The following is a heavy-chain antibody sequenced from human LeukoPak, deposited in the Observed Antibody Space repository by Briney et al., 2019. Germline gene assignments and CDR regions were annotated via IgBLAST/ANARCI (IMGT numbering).Heavy chain of an antibody. CDR3: ARDLTTYDSSGYSGLDY. Sequence: GGSLRLSCAASGFTFSSYGMHWVRQAPGMGLEWVAVIWYDGSNKYYADSVKGRFTISRDNSKNTLYLQMNSLRAEDTAVYYCARDLTTYDSSGYSGLDYWGQGTLVTVSS. J-gene: IGHJ4*02. D-gene: IGHD3-22*01. CDR2: IWYDGSNK. CDR1: GFTFSSYG. V-gene: IGHV3-33*01.